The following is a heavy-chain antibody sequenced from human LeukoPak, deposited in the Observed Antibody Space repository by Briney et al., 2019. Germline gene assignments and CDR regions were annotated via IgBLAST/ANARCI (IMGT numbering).Heavy chain of an antibody. D-gene: IGHD1-1*01. Sequence: ASVKVSCKASGYTFTSYDINWLRQATGQGLEWMGWMNPNSGNTGYAQKFQGRVTMTRNTSISTAYMELSSLRSEDTAVYYCARVGRGLKSRELDYWGQGTLVTVSS. CDR2: MNPNSGNT. V-gene: IGHV1-8*01. CDR3: ARVGRGLKSRELDY. CDR1: GYTFTSYD. J-gene: IGHJ4*02.